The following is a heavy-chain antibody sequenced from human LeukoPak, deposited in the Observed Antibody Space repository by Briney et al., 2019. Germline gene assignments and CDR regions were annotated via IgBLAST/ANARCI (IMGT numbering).Heavy chain of an antibody. CDR3: QGLLPPTAAYRPDDAFDL. V-gene: IGHV4-59*11. CDR1: GASISALY. D-gene: IGHD2-2*01. J-gene: IGHJ3*01. Sequence: SETLSLTCAVYGASISALYWGWIRQSPGKGLEWIGYTYYSGRPTYNPSLKSRVTMSVDTSKNQFSLKLSSVTAADTAVYYCQGLLPPTAAYRPDDAFDLWGQGTMVTVSS. CDR2: TYYSGRP.